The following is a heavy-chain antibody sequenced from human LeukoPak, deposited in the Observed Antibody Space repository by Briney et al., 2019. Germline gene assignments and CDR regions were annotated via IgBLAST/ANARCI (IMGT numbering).Heavy chain of an antibody. Sequence: SETLSLTCTVSGGSISGCYWSWIRQPPGKGPEWIGYIYYSGSTNYNPSLKSRVTISKDTSKNQFSLNLGSVTAEDTAVYYCARHSQHSGDRGAARKFDYWGQGILVTVSS. CDR1: GGSISGCY. D-gene: IGHD3-10*01. V-gene: IGHV4-59*08. CDR2: IYYSGST. J-gene: IGHJ4*02. CDR3: ARHSQHSGDRGAARKFDY.